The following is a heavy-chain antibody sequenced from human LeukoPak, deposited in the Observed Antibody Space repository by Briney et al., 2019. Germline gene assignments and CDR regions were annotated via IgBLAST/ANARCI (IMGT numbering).Heavy chain of an antibody. CDR1: GFTFSSYE. D-gene: IGHD1-26*01. J-gene: IGHJ4*02. CDR2: ISSSGSTI. Sequence: PGGSLRLSCAASGFTFSSYEMNWVRQAPGKGLEWVSYISSSGSTIYYADSVKGRFTISRDNAKNSLYLQMNSLRAEDTGVYYCARDLSSGSYFPSLSYWGQGTLVTVSS. CDR3: ARDLSSGSYFPSLSY. V-gene: IGHV3-48*03.